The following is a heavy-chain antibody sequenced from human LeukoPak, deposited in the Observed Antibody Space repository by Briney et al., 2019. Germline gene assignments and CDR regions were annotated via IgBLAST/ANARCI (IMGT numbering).Heavy chain of an antibody. D-gene: IGHD6-13*01. CDR1: GGSISSYY. CDR3: AGAIAAAGLYYYYYFYMEV. Sequence: PSETLSLTCTVSGGSISSYYWSWIRQPPGKGLEWIGYIYYSGSTNYNPSLKSRVTISVDTSKNQFSLKLSSVTAADTAVYYCAGAIAAAGLYYYYYFYMEVWGKGTTVTVSS. V-gene: IGHV4-59*01. J-gene: IGHJ6*03. CDR2: IYYSGST.